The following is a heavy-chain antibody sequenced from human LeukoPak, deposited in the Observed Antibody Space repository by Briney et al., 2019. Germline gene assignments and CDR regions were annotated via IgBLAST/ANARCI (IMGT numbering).Heavy chain of an antibody. CDR3: AKEPPHLYDYVWGSYDT. J-gene: IGHJ5*02. Sequence: PGGSLRLSCAASGFTFSNYGMSWVRQAPGKGLEWVSAISGSGGSTYHADSVKGRFTISRDNSKNTLYLQMNSLRAEDTAVYYCAKEPPHLYDYVWGSYDTWGQGTLVTVSS. CDR2: ISGSGGST. V-gene: IGHV3-23*01. CDR1: GFTFSNYG. D-gene: IGHD3-16*01.